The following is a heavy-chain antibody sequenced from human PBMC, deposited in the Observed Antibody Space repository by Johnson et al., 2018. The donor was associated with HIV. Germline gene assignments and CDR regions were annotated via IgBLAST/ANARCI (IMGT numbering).Heavy chain of an antibody. V-gene: IGHV3-20*04. Sequence: QLVESGGGVVRPGGSLRLSCAASGFTFDDYGMSWVRQAPGKGLEWVSGINWNGGSTGYADSVKGRFTISRDNAKNSLYLQMNSLKTEDTAVYYCTRLGTEWELSSGSDTFDIWGQGTMVTVSS. D-gene: IGHD3-16*02. CDR2: INWNGGST. CDR3: TRLGTEWELSSGSDTFDI. J-gene: IGHJ3*02. CDR1: GFTFDDYG.